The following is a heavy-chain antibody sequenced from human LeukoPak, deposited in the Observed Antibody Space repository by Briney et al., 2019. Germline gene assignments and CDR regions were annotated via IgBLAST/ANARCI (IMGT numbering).Heavy chain of an antibody. J-gene: IGHJ4*02. CDR2: IYPGDSDT. CDR1: GYNFTNYW. V-gene: IGHV5-51*01. Sequence: GESLKISCTASGYNFTNYWIGWVRQMPGKGPEWMGIIYPGDSDTRYGPSFQGQVTISADKSISTAYVQWSSLKASDTAMYYCARSYDSSGYSDSWGQGTLVTVSS. CDR3: ARSYDSSGYSDS. D-gene: IGHD3-22*01.